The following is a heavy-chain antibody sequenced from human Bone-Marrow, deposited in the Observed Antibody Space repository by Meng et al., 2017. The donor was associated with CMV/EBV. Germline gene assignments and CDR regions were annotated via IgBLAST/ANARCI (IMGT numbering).Heavy chain of an antibody. V-gene: IGHV1-2*02. D-gene: IGHD2-2*02. CDR1: GGTFSSYA. CDR2: INPNSGGT. Sequence: ASVKVSCKASGGTFSSYAISWVRQAPGQGLEWMGWINPNSGGTNYAQKFQGRVTMTRDTSISTAYMELSRLRSDDTAVYYCARVGGYCSSTSCYKTGTGPMDVWGQGTTVTVSS. CDR3: ARVGGYCSSTSCYKTGTGPMDV. J-gene: IGHJ6*02.